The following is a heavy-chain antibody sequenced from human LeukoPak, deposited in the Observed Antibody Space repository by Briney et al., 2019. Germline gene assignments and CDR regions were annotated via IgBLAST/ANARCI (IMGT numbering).Heavy chain of an antibody. V-gene: IGHV4-39*01. Sequence: PSETLSLTCSVSGDSISSRSYYWGWIRQSPGKGLEWIGSAYYSGSTNYNPSLESRVTISVDTSKNQFSLKLSSVTAADTAVYYCARSSGYSSSGGLNWFDTWGQGTLVTVSS. CDR2: AYYSGST. J-gene: IGHJ5*02. CDR1: GDSISSRSYY. CDR3: ARSSGYSSSGGLNWFDT. D-gene: IGHD6-13*01.